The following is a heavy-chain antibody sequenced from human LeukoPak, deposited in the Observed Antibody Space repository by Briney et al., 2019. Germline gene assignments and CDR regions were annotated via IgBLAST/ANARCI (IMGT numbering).Heavy chain of an antibody. D-gene: IGHD2-15*01. V-gene: IGHV3-33*06. CDR3: AKGRGQGQVDFFDP. J-gene: IGHJ5*02. Sequence: PGGSLRLSCAASGFTFSSYGMHWVRQAPGKGLEWVAVIWYDGSNKYYADSVKGRFTISRDNSKNTLYLQMYSLRDEDTAVYYCAKGRGQGQVDFFDPWGQGTPVIVSS. CDR1: GFTFSSYG. CDR2: IWYDGSNK.